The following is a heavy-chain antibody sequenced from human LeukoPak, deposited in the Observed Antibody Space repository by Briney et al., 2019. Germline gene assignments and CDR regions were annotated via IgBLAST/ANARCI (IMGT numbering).Heavy chain of an antibody. D-gene: IGHD1-26*01. CDR2: INHSGST. V-gene: IGHV4-34*01. Sequence: PSETLSLTCAVYGGSFSGYYWSWLRQPPGKGLEWIGEINHSGSTNYNPSLKSRVTISVDTSKNQFSLKLSSVTAADTAVYYCARIGRSPSGSYDYWGQGTLVTVSS. CDR3: ARIGRSPSGSYDY. CDR1: GGSFSGYY. J-gene: IGHJ4*02.